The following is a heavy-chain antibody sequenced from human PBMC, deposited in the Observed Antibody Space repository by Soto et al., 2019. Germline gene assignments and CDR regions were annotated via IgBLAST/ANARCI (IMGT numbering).Heavy chain of an antibody. CDR2: IIPIFGTA. CDR3: ATTTKIAVAGTGYVDY. J-gene: IGHJ4*02. CDR1: GGTFSSYA. V-gene: IGHV1-69*01. Sequence: QVQLVQSGAEVKKPGSSVKVSCKASGGTFSSYAISWVRQAPGQGLEWMGGIIPIFGTANYAQKFQGRVTITADESTSTAYMELSRLRSEDTAVYYCATTTKIAVAGTGYVDYWGQGTLVTVSS. D-gene: IGHD6-19*01.